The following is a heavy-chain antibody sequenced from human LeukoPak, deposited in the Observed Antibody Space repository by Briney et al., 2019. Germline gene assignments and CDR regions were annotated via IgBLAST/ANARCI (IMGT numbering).Heavy chain of an antibody. V-gene: IGHV1-2*02. D-gene: IGHD2-21*02. CDR1: GYTFTGYY. CDR2: INPNSGGT. Sequence: PRASVKVSCKASGYTFTGYYMHWVRQAPGQGLEWMGWINPNSGGTNYARKFQGRVTMTRDTSISTAYMELSRLRSDDTAVYYCARENGVTTFPYYMDVWGKGTTVTVSS. J-gene: IGHJ6*03. CDR3: ARENGVTTFPYYMDV.